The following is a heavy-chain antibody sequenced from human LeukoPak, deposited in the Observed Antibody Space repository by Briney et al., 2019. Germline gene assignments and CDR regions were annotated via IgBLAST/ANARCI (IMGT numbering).Heavy chain of an antibody. Sequence: GGSLRLSCAASGFTFSSYWMSWVRQAPGKGLEWVANIKQDGSEKYYVDSVKGRFTISRDNAKNSLYLQMNSLRAEDTAVYYCARDTTYYYGSGSYRWGQGTLVTVSS. J-gene: IGHJ4*02. V-gene: IGHV3-7*01. CDR1: GFTFSSYW. CDR3: ARDTTYYYGSGSYR. D-gene: IGHD3-10*01. CDR2: IKQDGSEK.